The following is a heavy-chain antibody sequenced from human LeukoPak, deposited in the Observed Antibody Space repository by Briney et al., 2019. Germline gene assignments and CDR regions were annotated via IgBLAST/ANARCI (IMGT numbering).Heavy chain of an antibody. J-gene: IGHJ5*02. CDR3: ARVLEQWLVRGWFDP. V-gene: IGHV3-7*01. D-gene: IGHD6-19*01. CDR1: GFTFSSYW. CDR2: INQDGSEK. Sequence: GGSLRLSCAASGFTFSSYWMSWVRQAPGKGLEWVANINQDGSEKYYVDSVKGRFTISRDNAKNSLYLQMNSLRAEDTAVYYCARVLEQWLVRGWFDPWGQGTLVTVSS.